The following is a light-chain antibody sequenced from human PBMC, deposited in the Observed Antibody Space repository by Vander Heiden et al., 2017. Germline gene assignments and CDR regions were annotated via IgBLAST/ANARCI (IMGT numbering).Light chain of an antibody. Sequence: DIVMTQSPDSLAVSLAERATINCKSSQSVLYSSNNKNYLAWYQQKPGQPPKLLIYWASTREYGVPDRFSGSGSGTDFTLTSSSLQAEDVAVYYGQQDYSTRTFGQGTKVEIK. CDR2: WAS. CDR3: QQDYSTRT. V-gene: IGKV4-1*01. J-gene: IGKJ1*01. CDR1: QSVLYSSNNKNY.